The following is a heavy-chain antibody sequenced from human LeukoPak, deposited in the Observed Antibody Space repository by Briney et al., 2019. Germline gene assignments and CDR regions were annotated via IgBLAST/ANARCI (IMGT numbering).Heavy chain of an antibody. V-gene: IGHV3-23*01. D-gene: IGHD6-19*01. CDR1: GFTFSSYA. Sequence: GGSLRLSCAASGFTFSSYAMSWVRQAPGKGLEWVSAISGSGGSTYYADSMKGRFTISRDNSKNTLYLQMNSLRAEDTAVYYCAKGAEWLTRPLRDYWGQGTLVTVSS. CDR3: AKGAEWLTRPLRDY. J-gene: IGHJ4*02. CDR2: ISGSGGST.